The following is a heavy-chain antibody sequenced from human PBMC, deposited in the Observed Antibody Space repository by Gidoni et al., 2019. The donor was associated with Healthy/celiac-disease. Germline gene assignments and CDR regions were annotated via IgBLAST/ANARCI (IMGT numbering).Heavy chain of an antibody. D-gene: IGHD3-3*01. Sequence: EVQLVESGGGLVQPGGSLRLSCAASGFTFSSYWMSWVRQAPGKGLEWVAKIKQDGSEKYYVDSVKGRFTISRDNAKNSLYRQMNSLRAEDTAVYYCARVNDFWSGYYPNWGQGTLVTVSS. J-gene: IGHJ4*02. CDR1: GFTFSSYW. CDR2: IKQDGSEK. CDR3: ARVNDFWSGYYPN. V-gene: IGHV3-7*05.